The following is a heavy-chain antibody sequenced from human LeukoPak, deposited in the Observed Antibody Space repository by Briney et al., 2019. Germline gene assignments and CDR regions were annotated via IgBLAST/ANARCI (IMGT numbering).Heavy chain of an antibody. J-gene: IGHJ4*02. CDR2: ISSSSSYI. Sequence: GGSLRLSCAASGFTFSSYSMNWVRQAPGKGLEWVSSISSSSSYIYYADSVKGRFTISRDNSKNTLYLQMNSLRAEDTAVYYCARDLGDSSGYYPYFDYWGQGTLVTVSS. CDR3: ARDLGDSSGYYPYFDY. D-gene: IGHD3-22*01. V-gene: IGHV3-21*01. CDR1: GFTFSSYS.